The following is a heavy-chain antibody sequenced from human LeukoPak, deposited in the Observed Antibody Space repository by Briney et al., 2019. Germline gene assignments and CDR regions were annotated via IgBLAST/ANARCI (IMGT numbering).Heavy chain of an antibody. CDR3: AKVGIWFGELLSHFDY. CDR2: ISGSGGGT. CDR1: GFTFSSYA. D-gene: IGHD3-10*01. J-gene: IGHJ4*02. V-gene: IGHV3-23*01. Sequence: PGGSLRLSCAASGFTFSSYAMSWVRQAPGKGLEWVSSISGSGGGTDYADSVKGRFTISRDNSKNTLYLQMNSLRAGDTAVYYCAKVGIWFGELLSHFDYWGQGTLVTVS.